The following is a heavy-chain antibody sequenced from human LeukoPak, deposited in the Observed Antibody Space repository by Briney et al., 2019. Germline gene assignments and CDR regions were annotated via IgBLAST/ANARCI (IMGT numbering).Heavy chain of an antibody. CDR1: GFTFSNYW. V-gene: IGHV3-74*01. D-gene: IGHD6-13*01. CDR3: AKDRGIAAAGSD. J-gene: IGHJ4*02. Sequence: PGGSLRLSCAASGFTFSNYWMHWVRQAPGKGLVWVSRINSDGSATSYADPVKGRFTISRDNAKNTVYLQMNSLRAEDTAVYYCAKDRGIAAAGSDWGQGTLVTVSS. CDR2: INSDGSAT.